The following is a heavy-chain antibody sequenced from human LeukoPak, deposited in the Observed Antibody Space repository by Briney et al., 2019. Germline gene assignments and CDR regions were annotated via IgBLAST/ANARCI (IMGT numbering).Heavy chain of an antibody. D-gene: IGHD5-18*01. V-gene: IGHV3-74*01. CDR1: GITFSSYW. Sequence: SGRSLRLSCAASGITFSSYWMHWVRQAPGKGLVWVSGINSDGSSTRYADAVKGPFTISRDNAKNTLYLQMNSLRDEDTAVYYCARRVDTAMDYWGQGTLVTVSS. CDR2: INSDGSST. J-gene: IGHJ4*02. CDR3: ARRVDTAMDY.